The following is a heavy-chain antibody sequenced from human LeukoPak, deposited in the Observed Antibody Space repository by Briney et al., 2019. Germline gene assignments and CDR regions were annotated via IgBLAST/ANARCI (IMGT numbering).Heavy chain of an antibody. CDR1: GGSISSYY. CDR2: IYYSGST. D-gene: IGHD4-17*01. J-gene: IGHJ3*02. Sequence: SETLSLTCTVSGGSISSYYGSWLRQPPGKGLEGIGYIYYSGSTNFNPPLTSRVTISVATSKHQSSLKLSSVTAADTAVYYCARGPDYGDYVYAFDIWGQGTMVTVSS. V-gene: IGHV4-59*01. CDR3: ARGPDYGDYVYAFDI.